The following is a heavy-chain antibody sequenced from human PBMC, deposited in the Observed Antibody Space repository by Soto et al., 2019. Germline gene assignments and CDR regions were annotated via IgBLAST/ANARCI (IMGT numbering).Heavy chain of an antibody. Sequence: RGESLKISCKGSGYSFTSYWIGWVRQMPGKGLEWMGIIYPGDSDTRYSPSFQGQVTISADKSISTAYLQWSSLKASDTAMYYCARQEVPAAIGYYYYGMDVWGQGTTVTVSS. V-gene: IGHV5-51*01. CDR3: ARQEVPAAIGYYYYGMDV. D-gene: IGHD2-2*01. CDR2: IYPGDSDT. CDR1: GYSFTSYW. J-gene: IGHJ6*02.